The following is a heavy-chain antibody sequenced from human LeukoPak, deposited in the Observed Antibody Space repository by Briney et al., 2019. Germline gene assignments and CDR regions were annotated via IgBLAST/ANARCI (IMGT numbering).Heavy chain of an antibody. Sequence: SQTLSLTCTVSGGSISSGGYYWSWIRQPPGKGLEWIGYIYHSGSTYYNPSLKSRVTISVDRSKDQFSLKLSSVTAADTAVYYCASSHPPELYRFDYWGQGTLVTVSS. CDR2: IYHSGST. D-gene: IGHD2-2*02. J-gene: IGHJ4*02. CDR1: GGSISSGGYY. V-gene: IGHV4-30-2*01. CDR3: ASSHPPELYRFDY.